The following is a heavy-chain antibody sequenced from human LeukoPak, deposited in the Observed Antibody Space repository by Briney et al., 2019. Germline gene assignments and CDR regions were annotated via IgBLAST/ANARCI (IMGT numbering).Heavy chain of an antibody. CDR2: ISYDGSDN. V-gene: IGHV3-30*01. J-gene: IGHJ3*02. D-gene: IGHD5-18*01. Sequence: GRSLRLSCAASGFTCSSYAMHWVRQAPGKGLEWMAVISYDGSDNYYADSVKGQFTISRDNSKNTLYLQMNSLRAEDTAGYYCARDVNRYSYGYYGAFDIWGQGTMVTVSS. CDR1: GFTCSSYA. CDR3: ARDVNRYSYGYYGAFDI.